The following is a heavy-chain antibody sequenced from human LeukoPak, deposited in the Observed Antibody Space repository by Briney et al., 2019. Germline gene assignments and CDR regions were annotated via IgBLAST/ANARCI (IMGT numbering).Heavy chain of an antibody. V-gene: IGHV4-59*12. J-gene: IGHJ6*03. CDR3: ARFMVRGRYYYYYMDV. D-gene: IGHD3-10*01. CDR1: GGSISSYY. CDR2: IYYSGST. Sequence: PSETLSLTCTVSGGSISSYYWSWIRQPPGKGLEWIGYIYYSGSTNYNPSLKSRVTISVDTSKNQFSLKLSSVTAADTAVYYCARFMVRGRYYYYYMDVWGKGTTVTISS.